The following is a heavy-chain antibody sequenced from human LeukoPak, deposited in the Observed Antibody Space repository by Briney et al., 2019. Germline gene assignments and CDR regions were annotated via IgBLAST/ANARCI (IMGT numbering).Heavy chain of an antibody. CDR3: TRGSSGRRDY. CDR1: GYTFTSCD. CDR2: MNPNSGNT. D-gene: IGHD6-19*01. J-gene: IGHJ4*02. V-gene: IGHV1-8*01. Sequence: ASVTVSFKSSGYTFTSCDINWVRQAAGQGLEWIGWMNPNSGNTGYGQSFQGRVTMTRDNSISTAYMELSNLRSEDTAIYYCTRGSSGRRDYWGQGTLVTVSS.